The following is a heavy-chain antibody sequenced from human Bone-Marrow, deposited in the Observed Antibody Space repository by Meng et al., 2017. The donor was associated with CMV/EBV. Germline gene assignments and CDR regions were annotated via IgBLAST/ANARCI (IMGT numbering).Heavy chain of an antibody. Sequence: SVKVSCKASGYTFTYRYLHWVRQAPGQALEWMGWITPFNGNTNYAQKFQDRVTITRDRSMSTAYMELSSLRSEDTAMYYCASRGNGGRDVDYWGQGTRVTGSS. CDR2: ITPFNGNT. J-gene: IGHJ4*02. V-gene: IGHV1-45*02. CDR3: ASRGNGGRDVDY. CDR1: GYTFTYRY. D-gene: IGHD5-24*01.